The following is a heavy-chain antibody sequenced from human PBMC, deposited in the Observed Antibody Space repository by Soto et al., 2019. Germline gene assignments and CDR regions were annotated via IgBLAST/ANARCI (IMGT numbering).Heavy chain of an antibody. CDR2: IYHRGST. CDR3: ARATRYYDSSGYSFFDY. Sequence: SEPLSLTCAVSGYSISSGYYWGWIRQPPGKGLEWIGSIYHRGSTYYNPSLKSRVTISVDTSKNQFSLKLSSVTAADTSVYYCARATRYYDSSGYSFFDYWGQGTLVTVSS. D-gene: IGHD3-22*01. J-gene: IGHJ4*02. CDR1: GYSISSGYY. V-gene: IGHV4-38-2*01.